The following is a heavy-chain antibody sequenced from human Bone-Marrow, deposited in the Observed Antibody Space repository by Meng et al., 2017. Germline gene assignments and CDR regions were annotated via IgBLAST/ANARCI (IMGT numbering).Heavy chain of an antibody. J-gene: IGHJ3*02. CDR2: ISSSGSTI. CDR3: ARVQYYDSSGYYFLYAFDI. D-gene: IGHD3-22*01. V-gene: IGHV3-11*04. Sequence: GGSLRLSCAASGFTFSDYYMSWIRQAPGKGLEWVSYISSSGSTIYYADSVKGRFTISRDNAKNSLYLQMNSLRAEDTAVYYCARVQYYDSSGYYFLYAFDIWGQGTMVTVSS. CDR1: GFTFSDYY.